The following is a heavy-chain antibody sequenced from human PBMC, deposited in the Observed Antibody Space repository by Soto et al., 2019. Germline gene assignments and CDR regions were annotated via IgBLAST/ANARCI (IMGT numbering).Heavy chain of an antibody. D-gene: IGHD3-3*01. Sequence: PGGALRLSGAASVFTFSTTWMNWVRQAPGKGLEWVGHIKSEIDGGTTDYAAAVKGRFTISRDDSKNTLHLQMNSLKSEDTAVYYCTTFFDLYWGQGTLVTVSS. CDR3: TTFFDLY. CDR1: VFTFSTTW. J-gene: IGHJ4*02. V-gene: IGHV3-15*01. CDR2: IKSEIDGGTT.